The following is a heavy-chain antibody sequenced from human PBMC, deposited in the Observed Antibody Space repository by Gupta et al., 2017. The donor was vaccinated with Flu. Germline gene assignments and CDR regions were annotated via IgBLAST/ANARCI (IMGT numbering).Heavy chain of an antibody. V-gene: IGHV3-33*01. D-gene: IGHD3-10*01. CDR1: SSYG. CDR3: VRERGPFDAFAI. CDR2: IWSDGINQ. J-gene: IGHJ3*02. Sequence: SSYGMHWVRQVPGKGREWVEVIWSDGINQFEADAVKGRFTFSRDNSKKTLYLKMKSLRVEDTAVYYVVRERGPFDAFAIGGQGTMVTVSS.